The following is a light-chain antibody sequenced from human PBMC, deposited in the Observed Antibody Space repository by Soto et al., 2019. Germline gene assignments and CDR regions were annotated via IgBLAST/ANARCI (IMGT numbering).Light chain of an antibody. Sequence: IQMTQSPSTVSASVGDRVTITFRASQDVRTWIAWYQQRPGKAPKYLIHAATILQSGVPSRFSGSGSGTDFTLTISNLQHEDFATYYCQQVNDFPLTFGPGTKVDIK. CDR1: QDVRTW. CDR2: AAT. J-gene: IGKJ3*01. V-gene: IGKV1-12*01. CDR3: QQVNDFPLT.